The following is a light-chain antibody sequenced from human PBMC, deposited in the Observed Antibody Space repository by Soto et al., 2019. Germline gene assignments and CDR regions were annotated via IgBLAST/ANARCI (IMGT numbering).Light chain of an antibody. Sequence: DIQMTQSPSSLSASVGDRVTITCRASQGIQNYLAWYQQKPGKVPKLLIYTASSLQAGVPSRFSGSGSGTDFTLTISSLQPEDVATYYCQKYNSAPLTFGGGTKVDIK. CDR2: TAS. V-gene: IGKV1-27*01. CDR3: QKYNSAPLT. J-gene: IGKJ4*01. CDR1: QGIQNY.